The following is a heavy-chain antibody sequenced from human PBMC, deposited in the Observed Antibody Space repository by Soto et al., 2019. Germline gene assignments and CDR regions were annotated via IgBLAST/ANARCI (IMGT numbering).Heavy chain of an antibody. J-gene: IGHJ5*02. CDR2: IDPSDSYT. CDR3: ARHGRGRLYCGDSSCYWAS. V-gene: IGHV5-10-1*03. Sequence: EVQLVQSGAEIKKPGESLRISCKTSGYTFVSYWISWVRQMPGKGLEWMGRIDPSDSYTNYSPSFQGHVTISADKSITTAYLQWTSLKASDTAMYYCARHGRGRLYCGDSSCYWASWGQGTLVTVSS. CDR1: GYTFVSYW. D-gene: IGHD2-2*01.